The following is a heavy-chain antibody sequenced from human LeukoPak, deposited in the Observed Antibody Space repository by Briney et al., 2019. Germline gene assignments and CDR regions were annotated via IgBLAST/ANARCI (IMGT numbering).Heavy chain of an antibody. Sequence: SETLSLTCTVSGGSISSYYWSWIRQPPGKGLEWIGYIYYSGSTNYNPSLKSRVTISVDTSKNQFSLKLSSVTAADTAVYYCAREESFPVPAAIHGPFDYWGQGTLVTVSS. CDR1: GGSISSYY. J-gene: IGHJ4*02. CDR3: AREESFPVPAAIHGPFDY. D-gene: IGHD2-2*02. V-gene: IGHV4-59*12. CDR2: IYYSGST.